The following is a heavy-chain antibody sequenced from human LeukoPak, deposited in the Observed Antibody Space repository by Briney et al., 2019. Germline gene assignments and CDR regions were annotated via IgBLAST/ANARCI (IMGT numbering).Heavy chain of an antibody. J-gene: IGHJ4*02. CDR3: ASTSGWYQPIDY. Sequence: PGRSLRLSCAASGFTFSSYGMHWVRQAPGKGLEWVAVIWYDGSNKYYADSVKGRFTISRDNSKNTLYLQMNSLRAEDTAVYYCASTSGWYQPIDYWGQGTLIT. D-gene: IGHD6-19*01. CDR2: IWYDGSNK. CDR1: GFTFSSYG. V-gene: IGHV3-33*01.